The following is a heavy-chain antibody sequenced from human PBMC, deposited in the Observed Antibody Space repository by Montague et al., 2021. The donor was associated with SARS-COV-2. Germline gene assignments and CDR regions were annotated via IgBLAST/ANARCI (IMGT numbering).Heavy chain of an antibody. J-gene: IGHJ2*01. CDR3: ARHGEMATTVGWWFFDL. CDR1: GDSISSSNYY. V-gene: IGHV4-39*01. Sequence: SETLSLTCTVSGDSISSSNYYWSWIRQSPGKGLEWIGSIYYRGSTYYNPSLKSRVTISADTSMNQFSLKLSSVTAADTAVYYCARHGEMATTVGWWFFDLWGRGTLVTVSS. CDR2: IYYRGST. D-gene: IGHD5-24*01.